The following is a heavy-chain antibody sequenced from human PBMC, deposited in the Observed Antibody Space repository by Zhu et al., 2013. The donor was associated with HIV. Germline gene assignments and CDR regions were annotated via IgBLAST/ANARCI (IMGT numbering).Heavy chain of an antibody. D-gene: IGHD3-10*01. CDR2: INPSGGST. J-gene: IGHJ6*02. Sequence: QVQLVQSGAEVKKPGASVKVSCKASGYTFTSYYMHWVRQAPGQGLEWMGIINPSGGSTSYAQKFQGRVTMTRDTSTSTVYMELSSLRSEDTAVYYCARILGLRLGAYGMDVWGQGTTVTVSS. CDR3: ARILGLRLGAYGMDV. CDR1: GYTFTSYY. V-gene: IGHV1-46*03.